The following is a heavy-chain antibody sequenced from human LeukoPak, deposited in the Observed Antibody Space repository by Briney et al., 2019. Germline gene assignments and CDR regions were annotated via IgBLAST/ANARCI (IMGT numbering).Heavy chain of an antibody. CDR2: ISYDGSNK. J-gene: IGHJ3*02. V-gene: IGHV3-30-3*01. Sequence: PGRSLRLSCAASGFTFSSYAMHWVRQAPGKGLEWVAVISYDGSNKYYADSVKGRFTISRDNSKNTLYLQMNSLRAEDTAVYYCARSCSSSWYEAFDIWGQGTMVTVSS. CDR3: ARSCSSSWYEAFDI. CDR1: GFTFSSYA. D-gene: IGHD6-13*01.